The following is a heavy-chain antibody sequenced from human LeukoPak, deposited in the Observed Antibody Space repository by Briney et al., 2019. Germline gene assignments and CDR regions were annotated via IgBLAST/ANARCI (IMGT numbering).Heavy chain of an antibody. D-gene: IGHD2-15*01. CDR1: GDSISNSY. J-gene: IGHJ4*02. Sequence: SETLSLTCTVSGDSISNSYWGWIRQPPGKGLKWIGSIYYSGKTYDNPSLKSRVTMSVDMSKNQFSLQLNSVTAADTAVYYCARTIIAFHSPLDSWGQGTLVTVSS. CDR2: IYYSGKT. CDR3: ARTIIAFHSPLDS. V-gene: IGHV4-59*04.